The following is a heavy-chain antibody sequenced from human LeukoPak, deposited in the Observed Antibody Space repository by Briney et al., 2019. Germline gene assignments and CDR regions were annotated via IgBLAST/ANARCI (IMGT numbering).Heavy chain of an antibody. D-gene: IGHD5-18*01. CDR3: ALLDTAMVPIAEYFHH. Sequence: GSSVKVSCKASGGTFSSYAISWVRQAPGQGLEWMGGIIPFLGTANFAQKFQGRVTITADESTSTAYMELSSLRSEDTAVYYCALLDTAMVPIAEYFHHWGQGTLVTVSS. J-gene: IGHJ1*01. CDR2: IIPFLGTA. CDR1: GGTFSSYA. V-gene: IGHV1-69*01.